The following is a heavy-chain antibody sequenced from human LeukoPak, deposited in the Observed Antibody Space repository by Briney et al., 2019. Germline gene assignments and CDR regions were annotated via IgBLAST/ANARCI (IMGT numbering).Heavy chain of an antibody. CDR1: GFTFSSYE. J-gene: IGHJ3*02. D-gene: IGHD2-15*01. CDR3: ARVGALGYCSGGSCYPYDAFDI. V-gene: IGHV3-21*05. CDR2: ISSSSSYI. Sequence: GGSLRLSCAASGFTFSSYEMNWVRQAPGKGLEWVSYISSSSSYIYYADPVKGRFTISRDNAKNSLYLQMNSLRAEDTAVYYCARVGALGYCSGGSCYPYDAFDIWGQGTMVTVSS.